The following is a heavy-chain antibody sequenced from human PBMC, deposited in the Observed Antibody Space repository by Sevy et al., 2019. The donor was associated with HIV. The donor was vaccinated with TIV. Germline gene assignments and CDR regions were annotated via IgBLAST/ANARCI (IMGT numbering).Heavy chain of an antibody. J-gene: IGHJ6*03. CDR1: GFTFSSYG. V-gene: IGHV3-33*06. Sequence: GGSLRLSCAASGFTFSSYGMHWVRQAPGKGLEWVAVIWYDGSNKYYADSVKGRFTISRDNSKNTLYLQMNSLRAEDTAVYYCAKVEAAVGWGFYYYYYMDVWGKGTTVTVSS. CDR3: AKVEAAVGWGFYYYYYMDV. CDR2: IWYDGSNK. D-gene: IGHD6-13*01.